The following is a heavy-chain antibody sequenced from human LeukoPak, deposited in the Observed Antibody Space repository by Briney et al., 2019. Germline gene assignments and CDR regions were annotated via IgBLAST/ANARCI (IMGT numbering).Heavy chain of an antibody. J-gene: IGHJ3*02. V-gene: IGHV1-2*02. CDR1: GYTFTGYY. CDR3: ARERLLFLEWLNDAFDI. Sequence: ASVKVSCKASGYTFTGYYMHWVRQAPGQGLEWMGWINPNSGGTNYAQKFQGRVTMTRDTSISTAYMELSRLRSDDTAVYYCARERLLFLEWLNDAFDIWGQGTMVTVSS. D-gene: IGHD3-3*01. CDR2: INPNSGGT.